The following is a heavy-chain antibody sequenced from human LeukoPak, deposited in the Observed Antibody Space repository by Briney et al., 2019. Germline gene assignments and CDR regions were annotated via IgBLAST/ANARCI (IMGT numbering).Heavy chain of an antibody. CDR2: INPNSGGT. CDR3: ARGLESVNLDYMDV. Sequence: ASVKVSCKASGYPFTGYYMHWVRQAPGQGLEWMAWINPNSGGTNYAQKFQGRVTVTRDTSISTAYMELSRLRSDDTAVYYCARGLESVNLDYMDVWGKGTMVTVSS. CDR1: GYPFTGYY. J-gene: IGHJ6*03. V-gene: IGHV1-2*02. D-gene: IGHD3-3*01.